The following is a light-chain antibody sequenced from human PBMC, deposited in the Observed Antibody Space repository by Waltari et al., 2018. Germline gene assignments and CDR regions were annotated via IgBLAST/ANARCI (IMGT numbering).Light chain of an antibody. CDR2: DAS. V-gene: IGKV3-11*01. Sequence: EIVLTQSPATLSLSPGETATLSCRASQSVSTYLAWYQQKPGPAPRLLIYDASNRATGIPTRFSGSGSGTDFTLTISSLEPEDFAVYFCQQRSNWPPNFGQGTRLEIK. J-gene: IGKJ5*01. CDR3: QQRSNWPPN. CDR1: QSVSTY.